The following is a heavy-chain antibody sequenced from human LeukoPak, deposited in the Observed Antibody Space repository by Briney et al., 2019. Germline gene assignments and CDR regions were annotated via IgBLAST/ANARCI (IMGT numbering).Heavy chain of an antibody. CDR2: IYHSGST. CDR1: GYSISSGYY. Sequence: PSETLPLTCAVSGYSISSGYYWGWIRQPPGKGLEWIGSIYHSGSTYYNPSLKSRVTISVDTSKNQFSLKLSSVTAADTAVYYCARQWSNYYYYYMDVWGKGTTVTVSS. J-gene: IGHJ6*03. D-gene: IGHD2-8*01. V-gene: IGHV4-38-2*01. CDR3: ARQWSNYYYYYMDV.